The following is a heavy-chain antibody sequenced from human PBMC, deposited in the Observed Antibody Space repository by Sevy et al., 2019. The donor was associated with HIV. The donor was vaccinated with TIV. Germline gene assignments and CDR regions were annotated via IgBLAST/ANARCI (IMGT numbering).Heavy chain of an antibody. J-gene: IGHJ3*01. CDR1: GFTFNTHA. Sequence: GGSLRLSCTASGFTFNTHAMTWVRQAPGKGLEWVSVISGPGLSTYYADSVKGRFTISRDNSKNTLYLQMNRLRVDDTATYYCAKELNPALESMIEVILRTLKGFDVWGQGTMVTVSS. CDR3: AKELNPALESMIEVILRTLKGFDV. D-gene: IGHD3-22*01. V-gene: IGHV3-23*01. CDR2: ISGPGLST.